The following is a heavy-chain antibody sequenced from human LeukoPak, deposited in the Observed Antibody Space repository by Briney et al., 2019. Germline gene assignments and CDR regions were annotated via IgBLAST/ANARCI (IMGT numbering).Heavy chain of an antibody. Sequence: GGSLRLSCAASGFTFSSFGMSWVRQAPGKGLDWVLAISSTGGTAYYADSVKGRFTISRDNSKNTLYLQMNSLRAEDTAVYYCARYDYMDVWGKGTTVTISS. V-gene: IGHV3-23*01. CDR2: ISSTGGTA. CDR3: ARYDYMDV. CDR1: GFTFSSFG. J-gene: IGHJ6*03.